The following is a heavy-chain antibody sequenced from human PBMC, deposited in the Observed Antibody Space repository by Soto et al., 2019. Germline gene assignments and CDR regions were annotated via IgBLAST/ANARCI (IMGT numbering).Heavy chain of an antibody. D-gene: IGHD3-9*01. CDR1: GYTFTNYD. J-gene: IGHJ4*02. Sequence: QVQLVQSGAEVKKPGASVKVSCKASGYTFTNYDINWVRHATGQGLEWMGWMNPNSGNTGSAQKFQGRVTMTRDTSINTAYMELSSLRSDDTAVYYCVRLPDNVDVLTGRSGYYDYWGQGTLVTFSS. V-gene: IGHV1-8*01. CDR3: VRLPDNVDVLTGRSGYYDY. CDR2: MNPNSGNT.